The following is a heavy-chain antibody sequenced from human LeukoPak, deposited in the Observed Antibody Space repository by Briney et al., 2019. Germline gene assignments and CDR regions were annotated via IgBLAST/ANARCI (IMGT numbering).Heavy chain of an antibody. D-gene: IGHD6-13*01. CDR2: IIPIFGIA. V-gene: IGHV1-69*04. Sequence: ASVKVSGKASGGTFSSYAISWVGQAPGQGLEWMGRIIPIFGIANYAQKFQGRVTITADKSTSTAYMELSSLRSEDTAVYYCASLYSSTAGGPNWFDPWGQGTLVTVSS. J-gene: IGHJ5*02. CDR1: GGTFSSYA. CDR3: ASLYSSTAGGPNWFDP.